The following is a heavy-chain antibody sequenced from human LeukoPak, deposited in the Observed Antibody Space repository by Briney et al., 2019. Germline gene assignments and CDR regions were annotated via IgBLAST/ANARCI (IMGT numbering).Heavy chain of an antibody. D-gene: IGHD1-26*01. Sequence: GASVKVSCKASGYTFTSYAMNWVRQAPGQGLEWMGWINPNSGGTNYAQKFQGRVTMTRDTSISTAYMELSRLRSGDTAVYYCARDLSSQIVGAPALGYFQHWGQGTLVTVSS. V-gene: IGHV1-2*02. J-gene: IGHJ1*01. CDR3: ARDLSSQIVGAPALGYFQH. CDR1: GYTFTSYA. CDR2: INPNSGGT.